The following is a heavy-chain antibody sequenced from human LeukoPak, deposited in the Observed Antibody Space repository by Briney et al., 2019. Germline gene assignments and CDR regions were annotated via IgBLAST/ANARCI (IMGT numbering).Heavy chain of an antibody. CDR2: MNPNSGNT. CDR1: GYTFTSYD. D-gene: IGHD3-22*01. CDR3: ARVVTPKGYYYDSSGRDDAFDI. V-gene: IGHV1-8*01. Sequence: ASVKVSCKASGYTFTSYDINWVRQATGQGLEWMGWMNPNSGNTGYAQKFQGRVTMTRNPSISTAYMELSSLRSEDTAGYYCARVVTPKGYYYDSSGRDDAFDIWGQGTMVTVSS. J-gene: IGHJ3*02.